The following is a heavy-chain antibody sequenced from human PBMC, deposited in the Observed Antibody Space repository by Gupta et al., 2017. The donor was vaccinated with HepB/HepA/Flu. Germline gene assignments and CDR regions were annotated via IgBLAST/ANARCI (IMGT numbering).Heavy chain of an antibody. Sequence: EVQLVESGGGLVQPGRSLRLSCTASGFTFGDYAMSWVRQAPGKGLEWVGFIRSKAYGGTTEYAASVKGRFTISRDDSKSIAYLQMNSLKTEDTAVYYCTRDVGDIVVVVAAWGYYYYGMDVWGQGTTVTVSS. J-gene: IGHJ6*02. CDR3: TRDVGDIVVVVAAWGYYYYGMDV. D-gene: IGHD2-15*01. CDR2: IRSKAYGGTT. V-gene: IGHV3-49*04. CDR1: GFTFGDYA.